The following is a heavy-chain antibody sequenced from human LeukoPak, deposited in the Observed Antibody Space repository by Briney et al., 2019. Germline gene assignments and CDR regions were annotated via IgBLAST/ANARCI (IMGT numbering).Heavy chain of an antibody. CDR1: GGSISSYY. V-gene: IGHV4-59*01. J-gene: IGHJ3*02. CDR3: AREITLDAFDI. Sequence: SETLSLTCTVSGGSISSYYWSWIRQPPGKGLEWIGYIYYSGSTNYNPSLKSRVTISVGTSKNQFSLKLSSVTAADTAVYYCAREITLDAFDIWGQGTMVTVSS. CDR2: IYYSGST.